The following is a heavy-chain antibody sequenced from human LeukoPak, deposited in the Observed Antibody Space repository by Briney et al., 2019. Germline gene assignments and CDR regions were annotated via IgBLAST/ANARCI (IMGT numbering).Heavy chain of an antibody. D-gene: IGHD2-2*02. CDR1: GFTFSSYW. Sequence: GGSLRLSCAASGFTFSSYWMSWVRQAPGKGLEWVANIKQDGSEKYYVDSVKGRFTISRDNAKNSLYLQMNSLRSDDTAVYYCARVEVYCSSTSCYTLGWFDPWGQGTLVTVSS. V-gene: IGHV3-7*03. CDR3: ARVEVYCSSTSCYTLGWFDP. CDR2: IKQDGSEK. J-gene: IGHJ5*02.